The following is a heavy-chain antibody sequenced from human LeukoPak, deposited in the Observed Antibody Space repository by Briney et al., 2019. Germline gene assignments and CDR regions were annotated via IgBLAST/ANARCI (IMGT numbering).Heavy chain of an antibody. CDR1: GFTFDDYA. D-gene: IGHD4-23*01. CDR3: AKDLGYGGNPPVYFDY. CDR2: ISWNSGSI. Sequence: GGSLRLSCAASGFTFDDYAMHWVRQAPGKGLEWVSGISWNSGSIGYADSVKGRFTISRDNAKNTVYLQMDSLRVEDTAVYYCAKDLGYGGNPPVYFDYWGQGTLVTVSS. J-gene: IGHJ4*02. V-gene: IGHV3-9*01.